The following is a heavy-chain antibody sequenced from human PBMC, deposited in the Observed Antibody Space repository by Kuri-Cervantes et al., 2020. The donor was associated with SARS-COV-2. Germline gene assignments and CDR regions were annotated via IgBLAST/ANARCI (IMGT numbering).Heavy chain of an antibody. V-gene: IGHV4-34*01. CDR2: INHSGST. CDR3: ARAAYSSSWYGERNWFDP. CDR1: GGSFSGYY. Sequence: GSLRLSCAVYGGSFSGYYWSWIRQPPGKGLEWIGEINHSGSTNYNPSLKSRVTISVDTSKDQFSLKLSSVTAADTAVYYCARAAYSSSWYGERNWFDPCGQGTPVVASS. D-gene: IGHD6-13*01. J-gene: IGHJ5*02.